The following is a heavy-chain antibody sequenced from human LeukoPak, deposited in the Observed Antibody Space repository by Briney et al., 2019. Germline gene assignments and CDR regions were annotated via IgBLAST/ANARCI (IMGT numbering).Heavy chain of an antibody. CDR2: IVVGSGNT. J-gene: IGHJ6*02. Sequence: GTSVKVSCKAPGFTFTSSAMQWVRQARGQRLEWIGWIVVGSGNTNYAQKFQERVTITRDMSTSTAYMELSSLRSEDTAVYYCAAVDILTGYLYGMDVWGQGTTVTVSS. D-gene: IGHD3-9*01. CDR3: AAVDILTGYLYGMDV. V-gene: IGHV1-58*02. CDR1: GFTFTSSA.